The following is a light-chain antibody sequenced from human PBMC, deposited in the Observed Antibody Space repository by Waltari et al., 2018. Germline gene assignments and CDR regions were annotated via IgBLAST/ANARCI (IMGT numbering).Light chain of an antibody. CDR1: QSVGTY. V-gene: IGKV3-11*01. CDR3: QQRRSWPLT. J-gene: IGKJ4*01. Sequence: EIVLTQSPAILSFSPGERATLSCRASQSVGTYLAWYQQRPGQSPRLLIYDASYTATGIPARFSGSGSETDFTLTISSLQPEDVAVYYCQQRRSWPLTFGGGTRVQI. CDR2: DAS.